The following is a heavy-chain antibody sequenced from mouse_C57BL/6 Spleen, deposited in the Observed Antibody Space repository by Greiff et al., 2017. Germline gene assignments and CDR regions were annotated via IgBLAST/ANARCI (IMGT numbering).Heavy chain of an antibody. CDR3: ARAADGYYGAMDY. Sequence: QVQLQQPGAELVRPGSSVKLSCKASGYTFTSYWMDWVKQRPGQGLEWIGNIYPSDSETHYNQKFKDKATLTVDKSSSTAYMQLSSLTSEDSAVXYCARAADGYYGAMDYWGQGTSVTVSS. D-gene: IGHD2-3*01. CDR2: IYPSDSET. CDR1: GYTFTSYW. V-gene: IGHV1-61*01. J-gene: IGHJ4*01.